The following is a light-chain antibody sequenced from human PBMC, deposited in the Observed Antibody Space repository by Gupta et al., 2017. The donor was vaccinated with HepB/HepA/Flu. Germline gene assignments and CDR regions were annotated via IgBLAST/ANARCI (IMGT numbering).Light chain of an antibody. CDR3: QVSDSSREHGV. J-gene: IGLJ2*01. V-gene: IGLV3-21*03. Sequence: QPRSVSVAPEKTAIITCGGNNIGSKSVHWYQQKPGQAPVLVVYDNRDRPSEIPERVSGSNSGSTATLTISRVEAGDEADDYCQVSDSSREHGVFGGGIKLTVL. CDR2: DNR. CDR1: NIGSKS.